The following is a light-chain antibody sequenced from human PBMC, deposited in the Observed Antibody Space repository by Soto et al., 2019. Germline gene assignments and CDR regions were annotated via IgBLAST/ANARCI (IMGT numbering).Light chain of an antibody. CDR2: DAS. CDR3: QXYGGSPLT. CDR1: QSVTNS. V-gene: IGKV3-11*01. J-gene: IGKJ4*01. Sequence: ELVLTQSPATLSLSPGERATLSCRASQSVTNSLAWYQQKPGQAPRLLVYDASNRATGIPTRFSGSGSGTDFTLTISSLEPEDFAVYYCQXYGGSPLTXGGGTKVDIK.